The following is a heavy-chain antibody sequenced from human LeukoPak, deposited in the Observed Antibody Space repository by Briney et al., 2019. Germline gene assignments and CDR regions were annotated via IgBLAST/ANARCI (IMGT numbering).Heavy chain of an antibody. CDR1: GFTFDDYA. CDR3: AVSGDYGPYYYYYYMDV. Sequence: PGGSLRLSCAASGFTFDDYAMHWVRQAPGKGLEWVSGISWNSGSIGYADSVKGRFTISRDNAKNSLYLQMNSLRAEDTAVYYCAVSGDYGPYYYYYYMDVWGKGTTVTVSS. V-gene: IGHV3-9*01. J-gene: IGHJ6*03. CDR2: ISWNSGSI. D-gene: IGHD4-17*01.